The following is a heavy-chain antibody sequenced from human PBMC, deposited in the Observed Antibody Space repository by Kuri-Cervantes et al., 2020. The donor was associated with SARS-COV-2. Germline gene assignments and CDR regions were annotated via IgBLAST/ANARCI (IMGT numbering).Heavy chain of an antibody. D-gene: IGHD2-15*01. Sequence: ASVKVSCKASGYTFTSYGISWVRQAPGQGLEWMGWISAYNGNTNYAQKLQGRVTMTTDTSTSTAYMELRSLRSDDTAVYYCALFVGSVAMSGHYYYYMDVWGKGTTVTVSS. CDR1: GYTFTSYG. J-gene: IGHJ6*03. CDR3: ALFVGSVAMSGHYYYYMDV. CDR2: ISAYNGNT. V-gene: IGHV1-18*01.